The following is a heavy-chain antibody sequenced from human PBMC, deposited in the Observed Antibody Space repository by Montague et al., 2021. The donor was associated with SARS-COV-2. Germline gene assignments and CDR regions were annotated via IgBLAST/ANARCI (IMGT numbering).Heavy chain of an antibody. J-gene: IGHJ4*02. Sequence: SETLSLTCAVSGVSITSTNWWSLVRQPPGKGLEWIGEISYGGIATYNPSLKSRATISMDRSRNLFSLKLSSVTAAATAIYYCAGKVLTVPADYWGQGTLVTVS. CDR3: AGKVLTVPADY. CDR1: GVSITSTNW. CDR2: ISYGGIA. D-gene: IGHD4-11*01. V-gene: IGHV4-4*02.